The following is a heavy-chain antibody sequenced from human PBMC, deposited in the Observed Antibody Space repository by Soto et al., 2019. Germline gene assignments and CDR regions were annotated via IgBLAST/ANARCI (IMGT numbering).Heavy chain of an antibody. D-gene: IGHD1-26*01. V-gene: IGHV1-46*01. CDR2: ISPRGEIT. CDR3: ARDKDRVELGGNYYYAMDV. J-gene: IGHJ6*02. Sequence: GASVKVSCKASGYTFTNYYMHWVRQAPGQGLEWMGIISPRGEITTYSQNFQGRVTMTTDTSTSTMYMELSNLRSEDTAVYYCARDKDRVELGGNYYYAMDVWGQGTTVTVSS. CDR1: GYTFTNYY.